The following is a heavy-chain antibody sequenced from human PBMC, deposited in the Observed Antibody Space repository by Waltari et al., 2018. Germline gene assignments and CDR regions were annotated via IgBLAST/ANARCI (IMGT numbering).Heavy chain of an antibody. J-gene: IGHJ6*02. D-gene: IGHD5-18*01. CDR1: GYTFTSYA. V-gene: IGHV7-4-1*02. CDR2: INTNTGNP. Sequence: QVQLVQSGSELKKPGASVKVSCKASGYTFTSYAMNWVRQAPGQGLEWMGWINTNTGNPTYAQGVTGRFVFSVDTSVSTAYLQISSLKAEDTAVYYCARDRVEGYSYGDYYYYYGMDVWGQGTTVTVSS. CDR3: ARDRVEGYSYGDYYYYYGMDV.